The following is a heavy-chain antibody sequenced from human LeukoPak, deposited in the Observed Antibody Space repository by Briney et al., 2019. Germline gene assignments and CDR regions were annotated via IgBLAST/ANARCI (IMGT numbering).Heavy chain of an antibody. CDR1: GFTSSTYA. CDR3: ARDLAVSGSFTHYFDY. Sequence: PGRYLRLSCAASGFTSSTYAMHWVRRAPGKGLEWVAGISYDGSKKYYADSVRGRFTISRDNSKNTLFLQMNSLRAEDTAVYYCARDLAVSGSFTHYFDYWGQGTLVTVSS. V-gene: IGHV3-30*04. J-gene: IGHJ4*02. D-gene: IGHD3-10*01. CDR2: ISYDGSKK.